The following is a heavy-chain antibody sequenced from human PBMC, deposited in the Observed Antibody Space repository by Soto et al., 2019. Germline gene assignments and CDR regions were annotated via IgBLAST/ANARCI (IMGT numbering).Heavy chain of an antibody. CDR3: ARHPSPGIVPVGWFDP. CDR1: GGSISSSSYY. J-gene: IGHJ5*02. D-gene: IGHD1-26*01. Sequence: QLQLQESGPGLVKPSETLSLTCTVSGGSISSSSYYWGWIRQPPGKGLEWIGSIYYSGSTYYNPSLKSRVTISVDTSKNQCSLKLSSVTAADTAVYYCARHPSPGIVPVGWFDPWGQGTLVTVSS. V-gene: IGHV4-39*01. CDR2: IYYSGST.